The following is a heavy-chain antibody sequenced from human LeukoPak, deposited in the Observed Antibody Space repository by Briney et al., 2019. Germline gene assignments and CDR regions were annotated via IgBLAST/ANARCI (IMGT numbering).Heavy chain of an antibody. D-gene: IGHD1/OR15-1a*01. J-gene: IGHJ6*03. CDR2: IYYSGST. CDR3: VRGEQYHHMAV. Sequence: KSSETLSLTCTVSGGSISSYYGSWIRQPPGKELEWIGYIYYSGSTNYNPSLKSRVTISVDTSKNQFSLKLSSVTAADTAVYYCVRGEQYHHMAVWGKGTTVTVS. V-gene: IGHV4-59*01. CDR1: GGSISSYY.